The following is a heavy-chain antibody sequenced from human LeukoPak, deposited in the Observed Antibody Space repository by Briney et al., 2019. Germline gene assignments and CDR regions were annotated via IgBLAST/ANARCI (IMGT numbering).Heavy chain of an antibody. V-gene: IGHV3-23*01. CDR3: ASSAPYYYYYYYMDV. CDR1: GFTFSSYA. CDR2: ISGSGGST. D-gene: IGHD3-10*01. J-gene: IGHJ6*03. Sequence: GGSLRLSCAASGFTFSSYAMSWVPQAPGKGLEWVSAISGSGGSTYYADSVKGRFTISRDNSKNTLYLQMNSLRAEDTAVYYCASSAPYYYYYYYMDVWGKGTTVTVSS.